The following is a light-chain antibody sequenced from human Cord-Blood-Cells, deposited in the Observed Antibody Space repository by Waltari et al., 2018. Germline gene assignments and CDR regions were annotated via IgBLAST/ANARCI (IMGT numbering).Light chain of an antibody. Sequence: DIQMTQSPSPLYACVGDRGTITCQASQDISNYLNWYQKKPGKAPKLLIYDASNLETGVPSRFSGSGSGTDFTFTISSLQPEDIATYYCQQYDNLPLTFGGGTKVEIK. CDR2: DAS. V-gene: IGKV1-33*01. CDR3: QQYDNLPLT. CDR1: QDISNY. J-gene: IGKJ4*01.